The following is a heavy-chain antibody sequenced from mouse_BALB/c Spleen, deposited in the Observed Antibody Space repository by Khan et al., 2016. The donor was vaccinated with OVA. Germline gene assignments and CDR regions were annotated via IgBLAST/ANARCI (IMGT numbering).Heavy chain of an antibody. CDR1: GFNIKDYY. Sequence: VQLQQSGAELVRPGALVKLSCKASGFNIKDYYIHWVKQRPEQGLEWIGWIDPENGNTIYDPKFQGKASITADTSSNTAYLQLSSLTSEDTAVYYCARSGYEAWFAYWGQGTLVTVSA. V-gene: IGHV14-1*02. D-gene: IGHD3-1*01. J-gene: IGHJ3*01. CDR2: IDPENGNT. CDR3: ARSGYEAWFAY.